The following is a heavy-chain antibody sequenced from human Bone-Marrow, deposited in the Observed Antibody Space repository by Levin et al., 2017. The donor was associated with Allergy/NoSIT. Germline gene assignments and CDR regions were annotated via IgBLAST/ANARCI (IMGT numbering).Heavy chain of an antibody. CDR2: INHSGST. V-gene: IGHV4-34*01. CDR1: GGSFSGYY. CDR3: ARGGVATVTSPPDGYFDR. D-gene: IGHD4-11*01. J-gene: IGHJ2*01. Sequence: PSETLSLTCAVYGGSFSGYYWSWIRQPPGKGLEWIGEINHSGSTNYNPSLKSRVTISVDTSKNQFSLKLSSVTAADTAVYYCARGGVATVTSPPDGYFDRWGRGTLVTVSS.